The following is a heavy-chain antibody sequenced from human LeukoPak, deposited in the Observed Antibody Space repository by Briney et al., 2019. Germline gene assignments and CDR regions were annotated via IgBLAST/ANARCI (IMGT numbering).Heavy chain of an antibody. CDR1: GGSISGHY. J-gene: IGHJ5*02. V-gene: IGHV4-59*08. CDR2: IYSSGST. CDR3: ARPVLYCRGGSCYPNYFDP. D-gene: IGHD2-15*01. Sequence: PSETLSLTCTVSGGSISGHYWSWIRQPPGKGLEWIGYIYSSGSTNYTPSLRSRLTISVDTSKNQFSLKLSSVTAADTAVYYCARPVLYCRGGSCYPNYFDPWGQGTLVTVSS.